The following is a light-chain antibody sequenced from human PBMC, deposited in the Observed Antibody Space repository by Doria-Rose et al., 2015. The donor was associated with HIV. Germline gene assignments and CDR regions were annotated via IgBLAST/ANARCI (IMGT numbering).Light chain of an antibody. CDR3: HQYGTSGT. V-gene: IGKV3-20*01. CDR2: DGS. CDR1: QSFSSTY. J-gene: IGKJ1*01. Sequence: EIVLTQSPGTLSLSPGERATLSCRASQSFSSTYLAWYQQKPCQAPSLLIYDGSTSATGIPDRFSASGSGTDFTLTINRLEPEDFALYYCHQYGTSGTFGQGTKVEI.